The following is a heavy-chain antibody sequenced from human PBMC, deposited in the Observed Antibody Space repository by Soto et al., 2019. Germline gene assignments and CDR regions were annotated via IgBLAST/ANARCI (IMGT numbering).Heavy chain of an antibody. J-gene: IGHJ6*02. V-gene: IGHV3-11*06. D-gene: IGHD2-21*02. CDR1: GFTFSDYY. CDR2: ISSSSSYT. CDR3: ARDAHIVVVTATRMDV. Sequence: XGSLRLSCSASGFTFSDYYMSWIRQAPGKGLEWVPYISSSSSYTNYADSVKGRFTISRDNAKNSLYLQMNSLRAEDTAVYYCARDAHIVVVTATRMDVWGQGNTVTVSS.